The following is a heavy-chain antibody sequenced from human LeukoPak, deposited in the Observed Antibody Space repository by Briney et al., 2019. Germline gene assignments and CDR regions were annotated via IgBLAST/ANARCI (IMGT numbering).Heavy chain of an antibody. V-gene: IGHV3-74*01. D-gene: IGHD6-13*01. J-gene: IGHJ6*03. CDR2: INSDGSST. Sequence: GGSLRLSCAASGFTFSSYWMHWVRQAPGKGLVWVSRINSDGSSTSYADSVKGRFAISRDNAKNTLYLQMNSLRAEDAAVYYCARGGSSWYKYYYMDVWGKGTTVTVSS. CDR3: ARGGSSWYKYYYMDV. CDR1: GFTFSSYW.